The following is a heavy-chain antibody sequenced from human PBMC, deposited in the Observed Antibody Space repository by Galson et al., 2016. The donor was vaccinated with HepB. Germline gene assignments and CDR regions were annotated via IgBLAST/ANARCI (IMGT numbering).Heavy chain of an antibody. CDR3: ARELGHSFYFDY. Sequence: SVKVSCKASGYTFNTYNMHWVRQAPGQGLEWMGIIKPSGGNTISAQKFQDRITMTRDTSTSTVYMELISLRSEDTAVYYCARELGHSFYFDYWGQGTLLTVSS. V-gene: IGHV1-46*02. CDR1: GYTFNTYN. D-gene: IGHD3-16*02. CDR2: IKPSGGNT. J-gene: IGHJ4*02.